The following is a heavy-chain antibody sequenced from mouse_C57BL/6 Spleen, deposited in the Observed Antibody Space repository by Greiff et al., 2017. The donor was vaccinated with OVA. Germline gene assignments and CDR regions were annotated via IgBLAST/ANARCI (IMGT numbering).Heavy chain of an antibody. CDR3: ARWDPPYGSFAY. D-gene: IGHD1-1*01. CDR1: GYTFTSYW. V-gene: IGHV1-52*01. CDR2: IDPSDSET. J-gene: IGHJ3*01. Sequence: VQLQQPGAELVRPGSSVKLSCKASGYTFTSYWMHWVKQRPIQGLEWIGNIDPSDSETHYNQKFKDKATLTVDKSSSTAYMQLSSLTSEDSAVYYCARWDPPYGSFAYWGQGTLVTVSA.